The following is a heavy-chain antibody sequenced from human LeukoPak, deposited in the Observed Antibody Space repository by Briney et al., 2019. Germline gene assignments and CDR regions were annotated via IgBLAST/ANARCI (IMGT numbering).Heavy chain of an antibody. Sequence: PGGSLRLSCADSGFTFSSYSMNWVRQAPGKGLEWVSFISSGSNDIYYADSVKGRFTISRNNAKNSLYLEMNSLRAEDTAVYYCARSIGAAYIDNWGQGTLVTVSS. CDR2: ISSGSNDI. D-gene: IGHD6-13*01. CDR1: GFTFSSYS. V-gene: IGHV3-21*01. J-gene: IGHJ4*02. CDR3: ARSIGAAYIDN.